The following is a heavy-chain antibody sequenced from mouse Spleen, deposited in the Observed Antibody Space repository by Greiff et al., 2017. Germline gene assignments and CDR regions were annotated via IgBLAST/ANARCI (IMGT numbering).Heavy chain of an antibody. J-gene: IGHJ2*01. V-gene: IGHV14-3*01. D-gene: IGHD1-1*01. CDR2: IDPANGNT. Sequence: EVQLQQSVAELVRPGASVKLSCTASGFNIKNTYMHWVKQRPEQGLEWIGRIDPANGNTKYAPKFQGKATITADTSSNTAYLQLSSLTSEDTAIYYCARSPRTVVAVEYYFDYWGQGTTLTVSS. CDR3: ARSPRTVVAVEYYFDY. CDR1: GFNIKNTY.